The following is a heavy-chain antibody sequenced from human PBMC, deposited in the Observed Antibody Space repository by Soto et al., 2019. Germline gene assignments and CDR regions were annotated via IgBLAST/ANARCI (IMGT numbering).Heavy chain of an antibody. CDR1: GGSFSGYY. Sequence: QVQLQQWGAGLLKPSETLSLTCAVYGGSFSGYYWSWIRQPPGKGLEWIGEINHSGSTNYNPSIKSRVTIPLETSKNQFSLKLSSVTAADTAVYYCASWKGPRQQTTGRFDPWGQGTPVTVSS. CDR2: INHSGST. V-gene: IGHV4-34*01. J-gene: IGHJ5*02. D-gene: IGHD6-13*01. CDR3: ASWKGPRQQTTGRFDP.